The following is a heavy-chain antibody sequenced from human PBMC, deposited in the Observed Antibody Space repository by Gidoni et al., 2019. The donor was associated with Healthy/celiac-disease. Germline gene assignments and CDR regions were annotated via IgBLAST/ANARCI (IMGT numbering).Heavy chain of an antibody. D-gene: IGHD5-12*01. CDR3: ARHPTVAYFDL. CDR2: IVPSDSYT. J-gene: IGHJ2*01. CDR1: GISFTSYW. Sequence: ELQLLQPGAAVTQPGESLSISCTAFGISFTSYWISWVRQMPGKGLEWMGRIVPSDSYTNYSPSFQGHVTISADKSISTAYLQWSRLKASDTAMYYCARHPTVAYFDLWGRGTLVTVSS. V-gene: IGHV5-10-1*03.